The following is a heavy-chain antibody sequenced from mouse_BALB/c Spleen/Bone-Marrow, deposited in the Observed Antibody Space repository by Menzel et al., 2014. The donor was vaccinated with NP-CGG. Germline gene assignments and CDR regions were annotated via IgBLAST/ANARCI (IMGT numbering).Heavy chain of an antibody. J-gene: IGHJ3*01. CDR1: GFAFSNYD. CDR2: ISSGGGST. CDR3: ARHGTGSWFAY. Sequence: EVNLVESGGGLVKPGVSLKLSCAASGFAFSNYDMSWVRQTPEKRLEWVAYISSGGGSTYYPDTMKGRFTISRDNAKDTLYLQMSSLKSEDTAMYYCARHGTGSWFAYWGQGTLVTVSA. D-gene: IGHD4-1*01. V-gene: IGHV5-12-1*01.